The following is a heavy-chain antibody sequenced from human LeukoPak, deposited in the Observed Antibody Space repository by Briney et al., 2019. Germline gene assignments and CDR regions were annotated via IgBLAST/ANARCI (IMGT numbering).Heavy chain of an antibody. CDR3: AKTGRESSSWYSN. V-gene: IGHV3-23*01. J-gene: IGHJ4*02. CDR1: GFTFSSYA. D-gene: IGHD6-13*01. CDR2: MSGSGGST. Sequence: GGSLRLSCTASGFTFSSYAMSWVRQAPGKGLEWVSTMSGSGGSTNYADSVKGRFTISRDSPKNTLYLQMNSLRAEDTAVYYCAKTGRESSSWYSNWGQGTLVTVSS.